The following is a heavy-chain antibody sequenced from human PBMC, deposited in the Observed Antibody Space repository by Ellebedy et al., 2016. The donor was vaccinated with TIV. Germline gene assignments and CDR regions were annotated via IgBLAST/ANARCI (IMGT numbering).Heavy chain of an antibody. CDR1: EFTFSTYW. J-gene: IGHJ4*02. D-gene: IGHD1-26*01. V-gene: IGHV3-7*03. CDR3: ARDTLVGVTDSYFDY. Sequence: GESLKISCAASEFTFSTYWMNWVRQAPGKGLEWVANIKQDGSKRFYVDSVKGRITISRDNAKNSLYLQMNNLRAEDTAVYYCARDTLVGVTDSYFDYWGQGTLVTVSS. CDR2: IKQDGSKR.